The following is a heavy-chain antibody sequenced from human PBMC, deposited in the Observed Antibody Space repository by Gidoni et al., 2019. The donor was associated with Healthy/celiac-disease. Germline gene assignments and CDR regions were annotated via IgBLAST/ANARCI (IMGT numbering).Heavy chain of an antibody. J-gene: IGHJ5*02. CDR3: ARDGTRGQNWFDP. Sequence: QVQLQESGPGLVKPSQTLSLTCTVSGGSFSSGGYYWSWIRQHPGKGLEWIGYIYYSGSTYYNPSLKSRVTISVDTSKNQFSLKLSSVTAADTAVYYCARDGTRGQNWFDPWGQGTLVTVSS. D-gene: IGHD3-10*01. CDR2: IYYSGST. CDR1: GGSFSSGGYY. V-gene: IGHV4-31*03.